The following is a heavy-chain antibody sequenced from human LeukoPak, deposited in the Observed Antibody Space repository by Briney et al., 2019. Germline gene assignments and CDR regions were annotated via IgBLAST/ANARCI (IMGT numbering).Heavy chain of an antibody. J-gene: IGHJ3*01. Sequence: GGSLRLSCAASGFSFRRYAMNWVRQAPGRGLEWVAVISGPGPSTVYADSVKGRFTISRDNSKNALFLQLDSLRVEDTAIYYCAKEEMPHAFDLWGQGTMVTVSS. V-gene: IGHV3-23*01. CDR1: GFSFRRYA. CDR2: ISGPGPST. D-gene: IGHD5-24*01. CDR3: AKEEMPHAFDL.